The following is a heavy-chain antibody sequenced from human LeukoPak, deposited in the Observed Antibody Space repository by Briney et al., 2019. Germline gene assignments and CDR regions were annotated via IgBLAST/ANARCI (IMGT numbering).Heavy chain of an antibody. J-gene: IGHJ5*02. D-gene: IGHD4-23*01. CDR3: AREGVTHNWFDP. Sequence: SETLSLTCTVSGGSISAYYWSWIRQPPGKGLEWIGYIYYSGSTNYKPSLKSRVTMSVDTSKNQFSLKLSSVTAADTAVYYCAREGVTHNWFDPWGQGTLVTVSS. CDR2: IYYSGST. V-gene: IGHV4-59*01. CDR1: GGSISAYY.